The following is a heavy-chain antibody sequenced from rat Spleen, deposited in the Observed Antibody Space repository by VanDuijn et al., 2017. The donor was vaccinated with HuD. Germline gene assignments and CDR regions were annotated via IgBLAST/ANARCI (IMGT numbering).Heavy chain of an antibody. CDR3: ARRRGQVYNNYFDY. D-gene: IGHD1-10*01. CDR2: INNVGGT. V-gene: IGHV3-3*01. J-gene: IGHJ2*01. Sequence: EVLLQESGPGLVKPSQSLSLTCSVTGYSITSSYGWNWIRKFPGNKLEWMGYINNVGGTNYNPSLKRRISITRDTSKNQFFLQLNSVTTEDTATYYCARRRGQVYNNYFDYWGQGVMVTVSS. CDR1: GYSITSSYG.